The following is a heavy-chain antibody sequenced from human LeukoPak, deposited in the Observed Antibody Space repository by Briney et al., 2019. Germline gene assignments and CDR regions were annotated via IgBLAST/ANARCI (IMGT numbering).Heavy chain of an antibody. CDR3: ARDSVLGDFDY. CDR1: GYTFTSYY. V-gene: IGHV1-46*01. D-gene: IGHD3-16*01. Sequence: ASVKVSCKASGYTFTSYYMHWVRQAPGQGLEWMGIINPSGGSTSYAQKFQDRVTMTRDTSTSTVYMELSSLRSEDTAVYYCARDSVLGDFDYWGQGTLVTVSS. CDR2: INPSGGST. J-gene: IGHJ4*02.